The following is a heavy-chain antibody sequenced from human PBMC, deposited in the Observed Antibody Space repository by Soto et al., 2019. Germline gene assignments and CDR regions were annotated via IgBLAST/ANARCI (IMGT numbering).Heavy chain of an antibody. J-gene: IGHJ4*02. V-gene: IGHV3-30*04. CDR2: ISYDGSNK. Sequence: GGSLRLSCAASGFTFSSYAMHWVRQAPGKGLEWVVVISYDGSNKYYAVSEKGRFSISRDNSKNTLYRLMNSLRAEDTAVYYCARAPGDSSGYYFDYWGQGTLVTVSS. D-gene: IGHD3-22*01. CDR3: ARAPGDSSGYYFDY. CDR1: GFTFSSYA.